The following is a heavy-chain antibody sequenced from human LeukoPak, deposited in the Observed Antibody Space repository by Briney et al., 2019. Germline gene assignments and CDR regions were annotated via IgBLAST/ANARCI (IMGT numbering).Heavy chain of an antibody. Sequence: ASVKVSCKASGYTFSSHGITWVRQAPGQGLEWMGWISTYNGHTNYAQKLQGRVTMTTDTSTNTAYMELRSLRFDDTAVYYCARFPPQKWELPGKWLDPWGQGTLVTVSS. D-gene: IGHD1-26*01. J-gene: IGHJ5*02. V-gene: IGHV1-18*01. CDR3: ARFPPQKWELPGKWLDP. CDR1: GYTFSSHG. CDR2: ISTYNGHT.